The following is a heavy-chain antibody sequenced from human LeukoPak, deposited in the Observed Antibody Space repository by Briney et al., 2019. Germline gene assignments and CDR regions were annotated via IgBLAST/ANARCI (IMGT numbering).Heavy chain of an antibody. Sequence: PSETLSLICTVSGHSINSGYYWGWIRQPPGKGLQWVGSIYHSGSTYYNPSLKSRVTISVDTSKNQFSLKLSSVTAADTAVYYCARGPNDFWSGYLTLWGQGTLVTVSS. V-gene: IGHV4-38-2*02. CDR3: ARGPNDFWSGYLTL. CDR1: GHSINSGYY. CDR2: IYHSGST. D-gene: IGHD3-3*01. J-gene: IGHJ4*02.